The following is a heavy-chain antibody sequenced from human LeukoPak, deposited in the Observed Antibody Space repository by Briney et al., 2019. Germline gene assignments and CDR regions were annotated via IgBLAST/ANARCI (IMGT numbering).Heavy chain of an antibody. Sequence: SETLSLTCAVYGGSFTDYYWAWIRQPPGKGLEWIGEINHSGSTNYIPSLKSRVSISLDTSNNQFFLKLNSVTAADTAVYYCAREDWYFDLWGRGTLVTVSS. J-gene: IGHJ2*01. CDR1: GGSFTDYY. CDR2: INHSGST. CDR3: AREDWYFDL. V-gene: IGHV4-34*01.